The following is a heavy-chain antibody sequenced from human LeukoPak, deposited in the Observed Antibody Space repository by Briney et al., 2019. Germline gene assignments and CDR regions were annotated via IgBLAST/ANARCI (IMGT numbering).Heavy chain of an antibody. V-gene: IGHV4-34*01. Sequence: PSETLSLTCAVYGGSLSGYYWSWIRQPPGKGLEWIGEINHSGSTNYNPSLKSRVTISVDTSKNQFSLKLSSVTAADTAVYYCARGRYSSSYPAAPYYYYGMDVWGQGTTVTVSS. J-gene: IGHJ6*02. D-gene: IGHD6-13*01. CDR1: GGSLSGYY. CDR2: INHSGST. CDR3: ARGRYSSSYPAAPYYYYGMDV.